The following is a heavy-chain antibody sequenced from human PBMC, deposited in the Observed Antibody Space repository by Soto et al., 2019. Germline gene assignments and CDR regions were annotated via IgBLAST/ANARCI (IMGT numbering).Heavy chain of an antibody. Sequence: EVQLVESGGGLVQPGGSLRLSCAASGFTFSSYEMNWVRQAPGKGLEWVSYISSSGSTIYYAGSVKGRFTISRDNAKNSLYLQMNSLRAEDTAVYYCARANEWELLLGAFDIWGQGTMVTVSS. V-gene: IGHV3-48*03. D-gene: IGHD1-26*01. CDR3: ARANEWELLLGAFDI. J-gene: IGHJ3*02. CDR2: ISSSGSTI. CDR1: GFTFSSYE.